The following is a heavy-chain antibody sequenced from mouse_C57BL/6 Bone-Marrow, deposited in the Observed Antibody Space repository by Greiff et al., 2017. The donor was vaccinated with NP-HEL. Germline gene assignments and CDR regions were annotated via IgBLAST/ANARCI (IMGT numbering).Heavy chain of an antibody. D-gene: IGHD4-1*01. CDR1: GYTFTSYW. V-gene: IGHV1-61*01. CDR3: ARRTGTDY. CDR2: IYTSDSET. Sequence: QVQLQQPGAELVRPGSSVKLSCKASGYTFTSYWMDWVKQRPGQGLEWIGNIYTSDSETHYNQKFKDKATLTVDKSSSTAYMQLSSLTSEDSAVYYCARRTGTDYWGQGTTLTVSS. J-gene: IGHJ2*01.